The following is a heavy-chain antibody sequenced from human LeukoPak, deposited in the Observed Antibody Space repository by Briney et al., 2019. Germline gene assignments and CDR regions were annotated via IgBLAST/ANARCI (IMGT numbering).Heavy chain of an antibody. D-gene: IGHD6-19*01. V-gene: IGHV1-2*02. Sequence: ASVKVSCTASGYTFTGYYMHWVRQAPGQGLECMGWINPNSGGTNYAQKFQGRVTMTRDTSISTAYMELSRLRSDDTAVYYCARDPIAVAGTGFCFDYWGQGTLVTVSS. J-gene: IGHJ4*02. CDR2: INPNSGGT. CDR1: GYTFTGYY. CDR3: ARDPIAVAGTGFCFDY.